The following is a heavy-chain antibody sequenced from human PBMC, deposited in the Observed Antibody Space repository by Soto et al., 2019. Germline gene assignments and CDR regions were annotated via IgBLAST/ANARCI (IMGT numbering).Heavy chain of an antibody. Sequence: QVQLVQSGAEVKRPGSTVKVSCNSSRRSFSSYSVNWLRQAPGQGLEGMGRVIPVLGVAENSQKFQGRVTISADESTSPSYMELSSLRAEDTAVYYCASPSSLADSGFFAYWGQGTLVTVSS. V-gene: IGHV1-69*02. D-gene: IGHD6-19*01. CDR3: ASPSSLADSGFFAY. CDR2: VIPVLGVA. CDR1: RRSFSSYS. J-gene: IGHJ4*02.